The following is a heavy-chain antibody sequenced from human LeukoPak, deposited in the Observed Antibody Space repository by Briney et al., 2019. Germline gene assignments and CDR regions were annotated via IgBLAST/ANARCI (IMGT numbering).Heavy chain of an antibody. CDR1: GGTFSSYA. CDR3: ARAKRVVGATSYYYYYMDV. CDR2: IIPIFGTA. D-gene: IGHD1-26*01. V-gene: IGHV1-69*05. Sequence: ASVKVSCKASGGTFSSYAISWVRQAPGQGLEWMGGIIPIFGTANYAQKFQGRVTITTDESTSTAYMKLSSLRSEDTAVYYCARAKRVVGATSYYYYYMDVWGKGTTVTVSS. J-gene: IGHJ6*03.